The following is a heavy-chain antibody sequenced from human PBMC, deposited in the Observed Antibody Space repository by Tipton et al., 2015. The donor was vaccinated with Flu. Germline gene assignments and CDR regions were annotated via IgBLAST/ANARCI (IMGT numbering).Heavy chain of an antibody. V-gene: IGHV4-4*07. CDR2: SYTSGST. D-gene: IGHD4-17*01. CDR3: ARSLGDGYGDWTGYYGMDV. Sequence: TLSLTCTVSGGSISSYYWSWIRQPAGKGLEWIGRSYTSGSTNYNPSLKSRVTMSVDTSKNQFSLKLSSVTAADTAVYYCARSLGDGYGDWTGYYGMDVWGQGTTVTVPS. J-gene: IGHJ6*02. CDR1: GGSISSYY.